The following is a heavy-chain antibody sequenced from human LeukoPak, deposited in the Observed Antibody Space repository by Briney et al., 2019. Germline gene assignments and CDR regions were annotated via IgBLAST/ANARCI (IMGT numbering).Heavy chain of an antibody. Sequence: SETLSLTCTASGGSISSYYWSWIRQPPGKGLEWIGYIYYSGSTNYNPSLKSRVTISVDTSKNQFSLKLSSVTAADTAVYYCARDYEMDDAFDIWGQGTMVTVSS. V-gene: IGHV4-59*01. J-gene: IGHJ3*02. D-gene: IGHD5-24*01. CDR1: GGSISSYY. CDR2: IYYSGST. CDR3: ARDYEMDDAFDI.